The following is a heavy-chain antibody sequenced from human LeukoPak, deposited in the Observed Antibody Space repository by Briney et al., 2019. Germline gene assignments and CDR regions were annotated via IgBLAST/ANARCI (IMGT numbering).Heavy chain of an antibody. CDR2: ISGSGGST. Sequence: GGSLRLSCAASGFTFSSYAMSWVRQAPGKGLEWVSAISGSGGSTYYADSVKGRFTISRDNSKNTLYLQMTSLRSEETTLQYGGIHPRTIAVAGRDYWGQETLVTVSS. V-gene: IGHV3-23*01. CDR3: GIHPRTIAVAGRDY. D-gene: IGHD6-19*01. CDR1: GFTFSSYA. J-gene: IGHJ4*02.